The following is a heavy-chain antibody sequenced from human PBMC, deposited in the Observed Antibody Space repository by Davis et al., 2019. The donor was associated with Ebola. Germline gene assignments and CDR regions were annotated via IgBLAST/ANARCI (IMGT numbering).Heavy chain of an antibody. CDR3: ARRATNYNYFDY. CDR1: GGSVSNYY. CDR2: IYSSGST. J-gene: IGHJ4*02. V-gene: IGHV4-4*07. Sequence: SETLSLTCTVSGGSVSNYYWSWIRQPAGKGLEWIGRIYSSGSTNYNPSLKSRITMSVDTSKNQFSLKLSSVTAADTAVYYCARRATNYNYFDYWGQGTLVTVSS. D-gene: IGHD2-8*01.